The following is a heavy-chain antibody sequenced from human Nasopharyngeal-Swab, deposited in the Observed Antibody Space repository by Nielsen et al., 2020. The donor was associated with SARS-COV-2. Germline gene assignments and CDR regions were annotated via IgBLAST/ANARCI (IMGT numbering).Heavy chain of an antibody. D-gene: IGHD3-22*01. CDR1: GFTFSSYW. V-gene: IGHV3-7*03. Sequence: GGSLRLSCAASGFTFSSYWMSWVRQAPGKGLEWVANIKQDGGEKYYVDSVKGRFTISRDNAKNSLYLQMNSLRAEDTAVYYCARDPLNYYDSSGYYYVIPGAFDIWGQGTMVTVSS. J-gene: IGHJ3*02. CDR2: IKQDGGEK. CDR3: ARDPLNYYDSSGYYYVIPGAFDI.